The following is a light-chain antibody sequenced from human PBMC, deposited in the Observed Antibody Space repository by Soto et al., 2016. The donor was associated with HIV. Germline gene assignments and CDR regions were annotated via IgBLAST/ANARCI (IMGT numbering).Light chain of an antibody. CDR1: ALPKAY. CDR3: QSADSSGTYRV. V-gene: IGLV3-25*03. Sequence: SYELTQPPSVSVSPGQTARITCSGDALPKAYASWYQQKPGQAPVLVIYRDIERPSGIPERFSGSSSGTTVTLTISGVQAEDDADYYCQSADSSGTYRVFGGGTKLTVL. J-gene: IGLJ3*02. CDR2: RDI.